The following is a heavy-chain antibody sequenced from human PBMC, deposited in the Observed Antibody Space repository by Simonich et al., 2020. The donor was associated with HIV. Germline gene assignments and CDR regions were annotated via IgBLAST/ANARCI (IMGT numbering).Heavy chain of an antibody. Sequence: QVQLVQSGAEVKKPGASVKVSCKSSGYTFTSYGIHWVRQAPGQRLEWMGWINAGKGNTEYTERFQGRVTISRDTSASTVDMERSNLKSEDTAVYYCAREGDFLENAFDFWGQGTVVTVSS. V-gene: IGHV1-3*01. D-gene: IGHD3-3*01. CDR2: INAGKGNT. J-gene: IGHJ3*01. CDR1: GYTFTSYG. CDR3: AREGDFLENAFDF.